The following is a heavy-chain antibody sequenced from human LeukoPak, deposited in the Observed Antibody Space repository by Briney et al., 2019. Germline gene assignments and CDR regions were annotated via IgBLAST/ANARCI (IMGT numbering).Heavy chain of an antibody. Sequence: ASVKVSCKASGYTFTSYAMNWVRQAPGQGLEWMGWINTNTGNPTYAQGFTGRFVFSLDTSVSTAYLQISSLKAEDTAVYYCAREGGYYDSSGDWAFDYWGQGTLVTVSS. CDR1: GYTFTSYA. V-gene: IGHV7-4-1*02. CDR3: AREGGYYDSSGDWAFDY. CDR2: INTNTGNP. D-gene: IGHD3-22*01. J-gene: IGHJ4*02.